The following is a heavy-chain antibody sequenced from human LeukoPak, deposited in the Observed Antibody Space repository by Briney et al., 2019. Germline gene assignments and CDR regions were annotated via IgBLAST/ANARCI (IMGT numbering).Heavy chain of an antibody. D-gene: IGHD3-22*01. CDR3: ARRTYYYDSSGYFSSAFDI. CDR1: GYSFTSYW. V-gene: IGHV5-51*01. CDR2: IYPGDSDT. J-gene: IGHJ3*02. Sequence: GESLKISCKGSGYSFTSYWIGWVRQMPGKGLEWMGIIYPGDSDTRYSPSFQGQVTISADKSISTAYLQWSGLKASDTAMYYCARRTYYYDSSGYFSSAFDIWGQGTMVTVSS.